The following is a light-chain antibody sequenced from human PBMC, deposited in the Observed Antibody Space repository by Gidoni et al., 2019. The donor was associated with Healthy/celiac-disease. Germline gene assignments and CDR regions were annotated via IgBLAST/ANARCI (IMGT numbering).Light chain of an antibody. CDR1: QSVSSN. CDR2: GAS. V-gene: IGKV3-15*01. CDR3: QQYNNWPPLT. Sequence: ILMTQSPATLSVSPGARATLSSRASQSVSSNFSWYQQKPGQAPRLLIYGASTRATGIPARLSGSGSGTEVILTISSLQSEDFSVYYCQQYNNWPPLTFGGXTKVEIK. J-gene: IGKJ4*01.